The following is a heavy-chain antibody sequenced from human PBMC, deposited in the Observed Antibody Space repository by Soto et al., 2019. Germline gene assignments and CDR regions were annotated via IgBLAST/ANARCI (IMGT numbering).Heavy chain of an antibody. CDR2: IYYSGST. CDR3: ARGRDSSGYYWSRDY. V-gene: IGHV4-39*07. D-gene: IGHD3-22*01. CDR1: GGSISSSSYY. Sequence: SETLSLTCTVSGGSISSSSYYWGWIRQPPGKGLEWIGSIYYSGSTNYNPSLKSRVTISVDTSKNQFSLKLSSVTAADTAVYYCARGRDSSGYYWSRDYWGQGTLVTVSS. J-gene: IGHJ4*02.